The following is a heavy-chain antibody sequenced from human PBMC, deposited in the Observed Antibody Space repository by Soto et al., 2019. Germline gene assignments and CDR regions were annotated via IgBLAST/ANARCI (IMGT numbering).Heavy chain of an antibody. V-gene: IGHV3-15*01. CDR3: TTPTFWSGYYSRYYYYGMDV. D-gene: IGHD3-3*01. J-gene: IGHJ6*02. CDR2: IKSKTDGGTT. CDR1: GFTFSNAW. Sequence: GGSLRLSCAASGFTFSNAWMSWVRQAPGKGLEWVGRIKSKTDGGTTDYAAPVKGRFTISRDDSKNTLYLQMNSLKTEDTAVYYCTTPTFWSGYYSRYYYYGMDVWGQGTTVTVYS.